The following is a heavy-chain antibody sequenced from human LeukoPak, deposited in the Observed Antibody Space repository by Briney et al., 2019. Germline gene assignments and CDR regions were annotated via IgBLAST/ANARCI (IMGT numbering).Heavy chain of an antibody. CDR1: GGSISSNGYY. V-gene: IGHV4-31*03. J-gene: IGHJ6*02. D-gene: IGHD2-21*02. CDR3: ARAYCGGDCYRPHYYYYGMDV. CDR2: IYYSGST. Sequence: SETLSLTCTVSGGSISSNGYYWSWIRQHPGKGLEWIGYIYYSGSTYYNPSLKSRVTISVDTSKNQFSLKLSSVTAADTAVYYCARAYCGGDCYRPHYYYYGMDVWGQGTTVTVSS.